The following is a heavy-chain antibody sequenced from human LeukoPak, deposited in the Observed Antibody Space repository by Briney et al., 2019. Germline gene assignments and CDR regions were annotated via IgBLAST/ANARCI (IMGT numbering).Heavy chain of an antibody. V-gene: IGHV3-23*01. CDR2: ISGSGGST. CDR1: GFTFSSYA. J-gene: IGHJ4*02. CDR3: ARDQGDASGWFFDY. Sequence: GGSLRLSCAASGFTFSSYAMSWLRQAPGKGLEWVSAISGSGGSTYYADSVKGRFTISRDNSKNTVSLQMNSLGVEDTAVYCCARDQGDASGWFFDYWGQGARVIVSS. D-gene: IGHD6-19*01.